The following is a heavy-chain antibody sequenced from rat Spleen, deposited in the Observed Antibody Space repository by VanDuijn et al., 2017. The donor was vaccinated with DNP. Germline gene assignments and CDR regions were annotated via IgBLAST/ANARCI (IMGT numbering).Heavy chain of an antibody. Sequence: EVQLVESGGDLVQPGRSLKLSCVVSGFTVNNFWMAWIRQVPGKGLEWVAAIISSGGSTYYPNSVKGRFTISSDNAKNTLYLQMNSLRSEDTATYYCARAKYSSHYWYFDFWGQGTLVTVSS. D-gene: IGHD1-2*01. CDR2: IISSGGST. J-gene: IGHJ3*01. V-gene: IGHV5-31*01. CDR1: GFTVNNFW. CDR3: ARAKYSSHYWYFDF.